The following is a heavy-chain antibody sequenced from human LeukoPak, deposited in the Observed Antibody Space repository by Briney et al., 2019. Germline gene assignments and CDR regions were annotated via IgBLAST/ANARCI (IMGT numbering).Heavy chain of an antibody. CDR1: GFTFSSYA. D-gene: IGHD5-24*01. CDR2: ISGSGGST. J-gene: IGHJ4*02. Sequence: GGSLRLSCAASGFTFSSYAMSWVRQAPGKGLEWVSAISGSGGSTYYADSVKGRFTISRDNSKNTLYLQLNSLRAEDTAVYYCAKDLSRRDGYRQTFDYWGQGTLVTVSS. V-gene: IGHV3-23*01. CDR3: AKDLSRRDGYRQTFDY.